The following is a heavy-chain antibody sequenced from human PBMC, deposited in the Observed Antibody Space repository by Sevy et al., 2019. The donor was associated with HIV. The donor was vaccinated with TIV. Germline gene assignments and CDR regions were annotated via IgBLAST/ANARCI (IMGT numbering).Heavy chain of an antibody. CDR2: IKSKIYGGTT. CDR1: GFTFSNAW. D-gene: IGHD3-22*01. CDR3: TTVGGYYDSSGYYPWDY. V-gene: IGHV3-15*01. Sequence: GGSLRLSCAASGFTFSNAWMTWVRQTPGKGLEWVGRIKSKIYGGTTDYAAPVKGRFTISRDDSKNTLYLQMNSLKTEDTAVYYCTTVGGYYDSSGYYPWDYSGQRTVVTVSS. J-gene: IGHJ4*02.